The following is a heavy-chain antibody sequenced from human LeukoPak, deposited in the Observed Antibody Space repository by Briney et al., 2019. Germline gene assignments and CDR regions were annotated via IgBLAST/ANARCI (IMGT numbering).Heavy chain of an antibody. CDR3: ARVVDGKWPLDAFDI. CDR2: INPNSGGT. CDR1: GYTFTGYY. V-gene: IGHV1-2*02. D-gene: IGHD5-12*01. J-gene: IGHJ3*02. Sequence: ASVKVSCKASGYTFTGYYMHWVRQAPGQGLEWMGWINPNSGGTNYAQKFQGRVTMTRDTSISTAYMELSRLRSDDTAVYYCARVVDGKWPLDAFDIWGQGTMVTVSS.